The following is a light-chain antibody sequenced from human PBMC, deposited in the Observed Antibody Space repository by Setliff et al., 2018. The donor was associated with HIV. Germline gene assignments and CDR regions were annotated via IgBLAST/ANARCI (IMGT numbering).Light chain of an antibody. CDR3: QSYDKSLTGSAV. CDR2: DNT. V-gene: IGLV1-40*01. Sequence: SALTQPPSVSGAPGQRVTMSCTGSSSNIGAGFDVHWYQHLPGKAPKLLIYDNTNRPSGVPDRFSGSKSGTSASLAITGLQAEDEADYYCQSYDKSLTGSAVFGTGTKVTVL. J-gene: IGLJ1*01. CDR1: SSNIGAGFD.